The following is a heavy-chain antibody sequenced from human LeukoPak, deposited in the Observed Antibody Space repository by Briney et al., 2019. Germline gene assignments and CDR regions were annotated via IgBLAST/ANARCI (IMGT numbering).Heavy chain of an antibody. Sequence: RASVKVSCKASGGTFSSYAISWVRQAPGQGLEWMGGIIPIFGTANYAQKFQGRVTITADKSTSTAYMELSSLRSEDTAVYYCARDYINYYDSSGYRGYYYYMDVWGKGTTVTVSS. CDR2: IIPIFGTA. J-gene: IGHJ6*03. CDR1: GGTFSSYA. CDR3: ARDYINYYDSSGYRGYYYYMDV. D-gene: IGHD3-22*01. V-gene: IGHV1-69*06.